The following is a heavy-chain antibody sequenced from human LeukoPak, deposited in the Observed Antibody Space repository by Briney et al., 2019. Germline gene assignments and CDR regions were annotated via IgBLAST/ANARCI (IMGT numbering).Heavy chain of an antibody. CDR1: GGSVSSGSYY. CDR3: ARDNWSGYYDSSGYHDYYYGMDV. Sequence: SETLSLTCTVSGGSVSSGSYYWSWIRQPPGKGLEWIGYIYYSGSTNYNPSLKSRVTISVDTSKNQFSLKLSSVTAADTAVYYCARDNWSGYYDSSGYHDYYYGMDVWGQGTTVTVSS. J-gene: IGHJ6*02. V-gene: IGHV4-61*01. D-gene: IGHD3-22*01. CDR2: IYYSGST.